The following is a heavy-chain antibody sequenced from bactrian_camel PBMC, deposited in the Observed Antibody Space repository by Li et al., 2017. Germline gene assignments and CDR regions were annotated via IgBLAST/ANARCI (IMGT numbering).Heavy chain of an antibody. Sequence: HVQLVESGGGSVQAGGSLRLSCAAAGYAYSSACMGWFRQAPGKEREGVAIIDSRGRTSYADSVKGRFTISKDNANNSLILQMNNLKPEYTAMYYCAADRYGGSWNLGALCVRTEQKHNYWGQGTQVTVS. J-gene: IGHJ4*01. CDR3: AADRYGGSWNLGALCVRTEQKHNY. CDR1: GYAYSSAC. CDR2: IDSRGRT. D-gene: IGHD6*01. V-gene: IGHV3S53*01.